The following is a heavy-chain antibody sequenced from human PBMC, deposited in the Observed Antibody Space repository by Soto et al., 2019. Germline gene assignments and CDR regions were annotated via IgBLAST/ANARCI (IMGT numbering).Heavy chain of an antibody. CDR3: AKDNRLRFLEWLFSR. CDR1: GFTFSSDG. Sequence: GGSLRLSCAASGFTFSSDGMHWVRQAPGKGLEWVAVISYDGSNKYYADSVKGRFTISRDNSKNTLYLQMNSLRAEDRAVYYCAKDNRLRFLEWLFSRWGQGTLVTVSS. D-gene: IGHD3-3*01. CDR2: ISYDGSNK. V-gene: IGHV3-30*18. J-gene: IGHJ4*02.